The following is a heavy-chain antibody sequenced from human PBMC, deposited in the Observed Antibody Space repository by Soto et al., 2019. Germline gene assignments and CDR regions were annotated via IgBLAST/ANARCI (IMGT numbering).Heavy chain of an antibody. CDR3: ARATGEWWLPYYYYYGMDV. D-gene: IGHD2-15*01. Sequence: ASVKVSCKASGYTFTSYGISWVRQAPGQGLEWMGWISAYNGNTNYAQKLQGRVTMTTDTSTSTAYMELRSLRSDDTAVYYCARATGEWWLPYYYYYGMDVWGQGTTVTVSS. V-gene: IGHV1-18*01. CDR1: GYTFTSYG. J-gene: IGHJ6*02. CDR2: ISAYNGNT.